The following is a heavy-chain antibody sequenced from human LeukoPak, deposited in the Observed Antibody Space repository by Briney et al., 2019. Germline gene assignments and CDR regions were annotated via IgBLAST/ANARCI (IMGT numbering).Heavy chain of an antibody. V-gene: IGHV3-48*02. J-gene: IGHJ4*02. CDR2: ISTTGSTI. CDR1: GFTFSSYS. D-gene: IGHD4-17*01. Sequence: PGGSLRLSCAASGFTFSSYSMNWVRQAPGKGLEWVSYISTTGSTIYYADSVKGRFTISRDNAKNSLHLQMNNLRDEDTAVYYCARNYGDLDYWGQGTLVTVSS. CDR3: ARNYGDLDY.